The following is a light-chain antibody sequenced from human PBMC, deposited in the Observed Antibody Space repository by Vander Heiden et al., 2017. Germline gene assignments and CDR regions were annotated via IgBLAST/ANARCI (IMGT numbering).Light chain of an antibody. Sequence: SSVLTQPPAGSVAPGQTPTITCGGHNIGSRSVQWYQKKPGQSPVLVVYDDRVRPSGIPGRVAGSNSEDTATLTISRVEAGDEADYYCQVWDSVSDPVVFGGGTKVTV. CDR1: NIGSRS. CDR2: DDR. J-gene: IGLJ2*01. CDR3: QVWDSVSDPVV. V-gene: IGLV3-21*02.